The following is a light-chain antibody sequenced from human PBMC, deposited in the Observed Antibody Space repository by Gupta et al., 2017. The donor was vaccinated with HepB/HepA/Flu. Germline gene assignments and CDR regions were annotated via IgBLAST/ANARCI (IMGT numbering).Light chain of an antibody. Sequence: DTQMTQSPSTLSASLGDRVTITCRASQSINGWLAWYQQKPGKAPNLLIYKASSLESGVPSRFSGSGSGTEFTLTISSLQPDDFATYYCQQYDNYSGTFGQGTKLEIK. CDR3: QQYDNYSGT. V-gene: IGKV1-5*03. CDR2: KAS. J-gene: IGKJ2*02. CDR1: QSINGW.